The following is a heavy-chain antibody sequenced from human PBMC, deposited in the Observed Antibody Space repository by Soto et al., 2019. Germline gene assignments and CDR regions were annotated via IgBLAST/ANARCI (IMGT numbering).Heavy chain of an antibody. J-gene: IGHJ2*01. CDR1: GGSFSGYY. CDR2: INHSGST. V-gene: IGHV4-34*01. D-gene: IGHD6-13*01. Sequence: PSETLCLTCAVYGGSFSGYYWSWIRQPPGKGLEWIGEINHSGSTNYNPSLKSRVTISVDTSKNQFSLKLSSVTAADTAVYYCAREAGFVETLQPPPAFDLW. CDR3: AREAGFVETLQPPPAFDL.